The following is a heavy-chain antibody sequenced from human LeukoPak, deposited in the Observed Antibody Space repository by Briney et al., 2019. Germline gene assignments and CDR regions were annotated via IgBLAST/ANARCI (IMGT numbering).Heavy chain of an antibody. J-gene: IGHJ5*02. Sequence: SETLSLTCAVYGGSFSGYYWSWIRQAPGKGLEWIGEINNSGNTNYNPSLKSRVTISVDTSKNQFSLKLSSVTAADTAVYYCVTEPGYCTGGRCYGGWFDPWGQGTLVTVSS. V-gene: IGHV4-34*01. CDR3: VTEPGYCTGGRCYGGWFDP. CDR2: INNSGNT. CDR1: GGSFSGYY. D-gene: IGHD2-15*01.